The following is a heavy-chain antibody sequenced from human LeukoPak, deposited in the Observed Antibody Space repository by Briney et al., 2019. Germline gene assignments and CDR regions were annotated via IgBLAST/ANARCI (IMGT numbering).Heavy chain of an antibody. CDR2: ISWNSGSI. Sequence: GGSLRLSCAASGFTFDDYAMHWVRQAPGKGLEWVSGISWNSGSIGYADSVKGRFTISRDNAKNSLYLQMNSLRAEDTAVYYCASALLLSDAFDIWGQGTMVTVSS. D-gene: IGHD2-21*01. V-gene: IGHV3-9*01. CDR1: GFTFDDYA. CDR3: ASALLLSDAFDI. J-gene: IGHJ3*02.